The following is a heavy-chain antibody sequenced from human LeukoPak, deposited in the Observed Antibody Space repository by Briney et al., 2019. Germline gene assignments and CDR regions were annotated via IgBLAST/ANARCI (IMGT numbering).Heavy chain of an antibody. CDR2: ISGSGGST. Sequence: GGSLRLSCTASGFTFGDYAMSWFRQAPGKGLEWVSAISGSGGSTYYADSVKGRFTISRDNSKNTLYLQMNSLTAEDTAIFYCAKATGTLTNWGQGILVTVSS. J-gene: IGHJ4*02. V-gene: IGHV3-23*01. D-gene: IGHD1-1*01. CDR3: AKATGTLTN. CDR1: GFTFGDYA.